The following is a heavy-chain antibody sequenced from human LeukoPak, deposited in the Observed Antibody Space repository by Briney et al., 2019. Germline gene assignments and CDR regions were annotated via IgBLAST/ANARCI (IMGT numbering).Heavy chain of an antibody. Sequence: GGSLRLSCAASGFTFSSYGMHWVRQAPGKGLEWVAFIRYDGSNKYYADSVKGRFTVSRDNSKNTLYLQMNSLRAEDTAVYYCASIVYGDYDPTDYWGQGTLVTVSS. J-gene: IGHJ4*02. CDR1: GFTFSSYG. CDR3: ASIVYGDYDPTDY. D-gene: IGHD4-17*01. V-gene: IGHV3-30*02. CDR2: IRYDGSNK.